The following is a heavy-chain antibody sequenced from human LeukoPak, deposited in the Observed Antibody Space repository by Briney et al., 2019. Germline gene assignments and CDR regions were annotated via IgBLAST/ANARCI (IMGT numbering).Heavy chain of an antibody. CDR1: SDSIYSSNYY. D-gene: IGHD2-21*02. V-gene: IGHV4-39*01. Sequence: PSETLSLTCTVSSDSIYSSNYYWGWIRQPPGKGLEWIGSIYYSGSTYYNSSLKSRVTISVDTSKNQFSLKLSSLTAADTAVYYCARAAYCGGDCYLFDYWGQGTLVTVSS. CDR3: ARAAYCGGDCYLFDY. J-gene: IGHJ4*02. CDR2: IYYSGST.